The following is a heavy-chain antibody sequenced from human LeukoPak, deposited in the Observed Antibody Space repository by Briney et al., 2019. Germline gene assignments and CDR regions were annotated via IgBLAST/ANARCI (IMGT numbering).Heavy chain of an antibody. Sequence: PGGSLRLSCAASGFTFSDYYMSWIRQAPGKGLEWVADIKEDGSEKHYADSVKGRFTISRDNAKNSLDLHVSSLRAEDMAVYYCARVGTWLVFDYWGQGILVTVSS. V-gene: IGHV3-7*01. D-gene: IGHD6-19*01. CDR2: IKEDGSEK. J-gene: IGHJ4*02. CDR3: ARVGTWLVFDY. CDR1: GFTFSDYY.